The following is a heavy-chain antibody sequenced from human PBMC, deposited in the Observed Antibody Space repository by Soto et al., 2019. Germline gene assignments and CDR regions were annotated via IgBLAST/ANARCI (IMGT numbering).Heavy chain of an antibody. V-gene: IGHV3-30*18. J-gene: IGHJ5*02. CDR3: AKDVIDEARFLERSPTRDWFDP. CDR2: ISYDGSNK. CDR1: GFTFSSYG. Sequence: PGGSLRLSCAASGFTFSSYGMHWVRQAPGKGLEWVAVISYDGSNKYYADSVKGRFTISRDNSKNTLYLQMNSLRAEDTAVYYCAKDVIDEARFLERSPTRDWFDPWGQGTLVTVSS. D-gene: IGHD3-3*01.